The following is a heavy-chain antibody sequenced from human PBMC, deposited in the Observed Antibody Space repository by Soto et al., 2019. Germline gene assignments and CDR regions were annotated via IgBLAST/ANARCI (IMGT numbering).Heavy chain of an antibody. CDR2: IYWAEDK. CDR3: APRPRGYAYYFDY. D-gene: IGHD5-12*01. CDR1: GFSLSTRGVA. V-gene: IGHV2-5*02. J-gene: IGHJ4*02. Sequence: QITLKESGPTLVKPTQPLTLTCTFSGFSLSTRGVAVGWFRQPPGKALEWLELIYWAEDKWYSPSLKSRLTITDDTSKNQVVLTMTNMDPVDAATYYCAPRPRGYAYYFDYWGQGTLVTVAS.